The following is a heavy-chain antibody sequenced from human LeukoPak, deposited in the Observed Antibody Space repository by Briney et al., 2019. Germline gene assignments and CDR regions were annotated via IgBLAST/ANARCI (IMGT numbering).Heavy chain of an antibody. V-gene: IGHV3-23*01. CDR1: GFTFSSYA. D-gene: IGHD3-22*01. CDR3: AKDHGTYYYDSSGYRFDY. CDR2: ISGSGGST. Sequence: GGSLRLSCAASGFTFSSYAVSWVRQAPGKGLEWVSAISGSGGSTYYADSVKGRLTISRDNSKNTLYLQMNSLRAEDTAVYYCAKDHGTYYYDSSGYRFDYWGQGTLVTVSS. J-gene: IGHJ4*02.